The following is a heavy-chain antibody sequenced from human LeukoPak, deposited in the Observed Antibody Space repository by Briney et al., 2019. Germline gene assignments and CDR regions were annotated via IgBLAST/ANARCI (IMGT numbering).Heavy chain of an antibody. CDR2: VFDSGST. D-gene: IGHD6-19*01. J-gene: IGHJ5*02. CDR3: ARHGAVAGYNWFDP. Sequence: SETLSLTCIVSGGSSNSYSWSWIRQPPGKGLEWIGHVFDSGSTKYNPSLKSRVTISIDTSKHQFSLNLRSVTAADTAIYYCARHGAVAGYNWFDPWGQGTLVTVSS. V-gene: IGHV4-59*01. CDR1: GGSSNSYS.